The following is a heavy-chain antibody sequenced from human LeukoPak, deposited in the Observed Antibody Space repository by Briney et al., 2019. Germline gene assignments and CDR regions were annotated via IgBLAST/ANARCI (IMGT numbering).Heavy chain of an antibody. J-gene: IGHJ4*02. CDR3: AKGEGWLWSSFDY. Sequence: GGSLRLSCAASGFTVSSNYMNWVRQAPGKGLEWVSAISGSGGSTYYADSVKGRFTISRDNSKNTLYLQMNSLRAEDTAVYYCAKGEGWLWSSFDYWGQGTLVTVSS. CDR1: GFTVSSNY. CDR2: ISGSGGST. V-gene: IGHV3-23*01. D-gene: IGHD5-18*01.